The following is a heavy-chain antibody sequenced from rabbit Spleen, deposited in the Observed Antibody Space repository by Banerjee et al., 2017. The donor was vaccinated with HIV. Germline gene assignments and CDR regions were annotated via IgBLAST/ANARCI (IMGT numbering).Heavy chain of an antibody. V-gene: IGHV1S45*01. J-gene: IGHJ4*01. CDR3: TRDLNL. CDR2: IDAGSGGET. Sequence: QEQLVEPGGGLVKPGASLTLTCTASGFSFSNGYVMCWVRQAPGKGLEWIACIDAGSGGETYYASWAKGRFTISKTSSTTVTLQMASLTAADTATYFCTRDLNLWGQGTLVTVS. CDR1: GFSFSNGYV.